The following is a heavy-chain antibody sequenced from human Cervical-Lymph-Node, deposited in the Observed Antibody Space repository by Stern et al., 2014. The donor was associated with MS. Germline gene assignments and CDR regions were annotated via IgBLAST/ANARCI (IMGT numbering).Heavy chain of an antibody. CDR1: GGTFNSYA. D-gene: IGHD2-8*01. Sequence: QVQLVQSGAEVKKPGSSVKVSCKASGGTFNSYAISWVRQAPGQGLDWVGWIIPIRNVANHAQNFQGIVTFTAYKSTNTGYMELSSLRSEDTALYYCARDGGGVDIWGQGTMVSVSS. J-gene: IGHJ3*02. V-gene: IGHV1-69*09. CDR3: ARDGGGVDI. CDR2: IIPIRNVA.